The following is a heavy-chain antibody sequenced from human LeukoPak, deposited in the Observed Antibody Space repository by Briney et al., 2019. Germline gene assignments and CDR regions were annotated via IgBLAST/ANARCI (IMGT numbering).Heavy chain of an antibody. D-gene: IGHD5-12*01. CDR3: ARGFDSGYDRGFDY. CDR2: IIPIFGTA. CDR1: GGTFSSYA. V-gene: IGHV1-69*13. Sequence: GASVKVSFKASGGTFSSYAISWVRQAPGQGLEWMGGIIPIFGTANYAQKFQGRVTITADESTSTAYMELSSLRSEDTAVYYCARGFDSGYDRGFDYWGQGTLVTVSS. J-gene: IGHJ4*02.